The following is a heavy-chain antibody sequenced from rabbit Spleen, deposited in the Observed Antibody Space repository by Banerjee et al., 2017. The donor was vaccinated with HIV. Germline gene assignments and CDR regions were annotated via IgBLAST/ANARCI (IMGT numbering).Heavy chain of an antibody. CDR3: ARDGAGGSYFAL. V-gene: IGHV1S45*01. CDR2: IDPVFGIT. Sequence: QEQLKETGGDLVKPGGTLTLTCTVSGFSFSSNWICWVRQAPGKGLEWIGYIDPVFGITYYANWVNGRFSISRENAQNTVFLRMTSLTAADTATYFCARDGAGGSYFALWGPGTLVTV. J-gene: IGHJ4*01. CDR1: GFSFSSNW. D-gene: IGHD8-1*01.